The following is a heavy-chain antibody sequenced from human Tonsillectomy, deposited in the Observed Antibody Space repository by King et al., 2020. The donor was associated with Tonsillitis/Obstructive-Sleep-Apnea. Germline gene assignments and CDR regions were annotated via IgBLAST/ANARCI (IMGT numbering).Heavy chain of an antibody. CDR1: GFPFSAHW. J-gene: IGHJ5*02. CDR2: ITSDGSTT. Sequence: VQLVESGGGLVQPGGSLRLSCAASGFPFSAHWMHWVRQGPGRGPEWVSRITSDGSTTGYADSVKGRFTISRDNAKNMLYLQMNSLGAEDTAVYYCARGLAVTGNPNWLDPWGQVTLVTVSS. V-gene: IGHV3-74*01. D-gene: IGHD1-20*01. CDR3: ARGLAVTGNPNWLDP.